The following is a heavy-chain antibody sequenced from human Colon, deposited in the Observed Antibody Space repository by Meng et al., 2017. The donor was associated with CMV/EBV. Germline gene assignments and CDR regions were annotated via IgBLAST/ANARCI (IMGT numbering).Heavy chain of an antibody. D-gene: IGHD2-2*01. CDR2: ISYDGSKK. V-gene: IGHV3-30-3*01. J-gene: IGHJ5*02. Sequence: GESLKISCAASGFTFSSYAMHWVRQAPGKGLEWVAVISYDGSKKYYADSVKGRFTISRDNSKNTLYLQMNSLRAEDTAVYYCAREDLIVVVPAASGNWFDPWGQGTLVTVSS. CDR1: GFTFSSYA. CDR3: AREDLIVVVPAASGNWFDP.